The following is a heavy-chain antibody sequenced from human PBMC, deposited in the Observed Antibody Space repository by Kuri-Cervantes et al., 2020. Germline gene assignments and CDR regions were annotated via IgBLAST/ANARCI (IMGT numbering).Heavy chain of an antibody. CDR3: ARAIDGYIDY. Sequence: LSLTCAASGFTFSSYSMNWVRQGPGKGLEWVSRISSDGRITTYADSVKGRFTISRDNAKNMLYLQMNSLRAEDTAVYYCARAIDGYIDYWGQGTLVTVSS. V-gene: IGHV3-74*01. D-gene: IGHD5-24*01. J-gene: IGHJ4*02. CDR2: ISSDGRIT. CDR1: GFTFSSYS.